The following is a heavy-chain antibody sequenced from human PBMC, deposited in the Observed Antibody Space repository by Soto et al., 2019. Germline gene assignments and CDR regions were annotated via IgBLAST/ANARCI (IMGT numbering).Heavy chain of an antibody. J-gene: IGHJ4*02. CDR3: ARVVCSGGSCYYFDY. Sequence: ESGPTLVNPTQTLTLTCTFSGFSLSTSGMCVSWIRQPPGKALEWLARIDWDDDKYYSTSLKTRLTISKDTSKNQVVLTMTNMDPVDTATYYCARVVCSGGSCYYFDYWGQGTLVTVSS. CDR2: IDWDDDK. CDR1: GFSLSTSGMC. D-gene: IGHD2-15*01. V-gene: IGHV2-70*11.